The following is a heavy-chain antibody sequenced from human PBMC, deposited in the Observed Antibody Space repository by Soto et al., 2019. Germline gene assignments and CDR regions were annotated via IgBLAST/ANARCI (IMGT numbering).Heavy chain of an antibody. V-gene: IGHV4-59*08. CDR3: ARRYGYSFDY. D-gene: IGHD1-1*01. J-gene: IGHJ4*02. CDR1: GGSISSYY. CDR2: IYYSGST. Sequence: QVQLQESGPGLVKPSETLSLTCTVSGGSISSYYWSWIRQPPGKGLEWIGYIYYSGSTNYTPSLKSRVTIAVDTSKNPFSLKLSSVTAADTAVYYCARRYGYSFDYWGQGTLVTVYS.